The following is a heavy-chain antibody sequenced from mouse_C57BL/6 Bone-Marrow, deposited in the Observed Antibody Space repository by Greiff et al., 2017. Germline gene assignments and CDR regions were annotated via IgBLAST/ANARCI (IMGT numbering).Heavy chain of an antibody. CDR3: ARPYYSNYWYFYV. V-gene: IGHV1-55*01. J-gene: IGHJ1*03. CDR2: IYPGSGST. CDR1: GYTFPSYW. D-gene: IGHD2-5*01. Sequence: QVQLQQPGAELVKPGASVKMSCKASGYTFPSYWITWVKQRPGQGLEWIGDIYPGSGSTNYNEKFKSKATLTVDTSSRTAYMQLRSLTSEDAAVYYCARPYYSNYWYFYVWGTGTTVTVSS.